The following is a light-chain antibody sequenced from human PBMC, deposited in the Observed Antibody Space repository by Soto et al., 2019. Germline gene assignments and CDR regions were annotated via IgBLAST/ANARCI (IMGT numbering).Light chain of an antibody. J-gene: IGKJ1*01. CDR2: GAS. CDR3: QKYENWTSIT. Sequence: EIVMTQSPATLSVSPGEGATLSCRASQNIRTKLAWYQQKPGQAPRLLISGASTRATGIPVRFSGSGSGTEFALAISRLQSEDLAVYYCQKYENWTSITVGQGTKVDIK. V-gene: IGKV3-15*01. CDR1: QNIRTK.